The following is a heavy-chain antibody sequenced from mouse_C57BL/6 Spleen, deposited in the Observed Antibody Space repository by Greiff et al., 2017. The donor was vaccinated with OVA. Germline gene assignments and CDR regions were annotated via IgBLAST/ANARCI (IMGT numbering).Heavy chain of an antibody. J-gene: IGHJ1*03. CDR3: ATHYYGSSYSYWYFDV. V-gene: IGHV5-17*01. CDR1: GFTFSDYG. Sequence: EVQVVESGGGLVKPGGSLKLSCAASGFTFSDYGMHWVRQAPEKGLEWVAYISSGSSTIYYADTVKGRFTISRDNAKNTLFLQRTSLRSEDTAMYYCATHYYGSSYSYWYFDVWGTGTTVTVSS. CDR2: ISSGSSTI. D-gene: IGHD1-1*01.